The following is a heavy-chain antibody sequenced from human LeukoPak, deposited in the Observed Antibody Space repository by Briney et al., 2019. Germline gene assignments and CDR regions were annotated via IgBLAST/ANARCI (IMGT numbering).Heavy chain of an antibody. CDR1: GYTFTSYG. CDR2: ISAYNGNT. Sequence: ASVKVSCKASGYTFTSYGISWVRQAPGQGLEWMGWISAYNGNTNYAQKLQGRVTMTTDTSTSTAYMELRSLRSDDTAVYYCARDPTHYDDYYYYYGMDVGGQGTTVTVSS. V-gene: IGHV1-18*01. CDR3: ARDPTHYDDYYYYYGMDV. D-gene: IGHD3-3*01. J-gene: IGHJ6*02.